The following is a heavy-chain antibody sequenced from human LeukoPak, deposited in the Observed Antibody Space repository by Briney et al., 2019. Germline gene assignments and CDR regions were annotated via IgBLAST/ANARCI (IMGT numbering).Heavy chain of an antibody. J-gene: IGHJ3*02. D-gene: IGHD3-9*01. CDR1: GFTFSSYG. CDR3: AKFDWLFLGNAFDI. V-gene: IGHV3-30*18. Sequence: GGSLRLSCAASGFTFSSYGMHWVRQAPGKGLEWVAVISYDGSNKYYADSVKGRFTISRDNSKNTLYLQMNSLRAEDTAVYYCAKFDWLFLGNAFDIWGQGTMVTVSS. CDR2: ISYDGSNK.